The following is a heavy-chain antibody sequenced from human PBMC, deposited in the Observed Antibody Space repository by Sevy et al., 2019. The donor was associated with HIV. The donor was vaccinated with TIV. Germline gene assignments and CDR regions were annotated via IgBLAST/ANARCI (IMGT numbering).Heavy chain of an antibody. Sequence: GGSLRLSCSASGFTFSSYAMHWVRQAPGKGLELVSAISSNGGSTYYADSVKGRFTISRDNSKNTLYLQMSSLRAEDTAVYYCARRDGYNYEDYWGQGTLVTVSS. J-gene: IGHJ4*02. CDR1: GFTFSSYA. D-gene: IGHD5-12*01. CDR3: ARRDGYNYEDY. CDR2: ISSNGGST. V-gene: IGHV3-64D*06.